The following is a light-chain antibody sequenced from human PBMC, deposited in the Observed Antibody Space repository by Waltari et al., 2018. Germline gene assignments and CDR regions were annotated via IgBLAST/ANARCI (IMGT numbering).Light chain of an antibody. J-gene: IGKJ1*01. CDR3: QQYNNWPWT. V-gene: IGKV3-15*01. Sequence: EIVMTQSPATLSVSPGERATLSCRASQSVSNNLAWYHHKPGQAPRLLIYGASTRATGIPARFSGSGSGTEFTLTISSLQSADFAVYYCQQYNNWPWTFGQGTKVEIK. CDR1: QSVSNN. CDR2: GAS.